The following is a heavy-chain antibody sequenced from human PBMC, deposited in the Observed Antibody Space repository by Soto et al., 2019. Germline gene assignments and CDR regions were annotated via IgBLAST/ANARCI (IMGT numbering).Heavy chain of an antibody. CDR1: GYTFSSYA. J-gene: IGHJ5*02. V-gene: IGHV1-3*01. CDR3: GRDQSGIGYYVDWFDP. Sequence: ASVKVSCKASGYTFSSYAIHWVRQAPGQRPEWLGWINAGNGNTYYSEKFEGRVTFTRDTVATTVNMELTSLTSEDTAVYYCGRDQSGIGYYVDWFDPWGQGTLVTVSS. CDR2: INAGNGNT. D-gene: IGHD3-10*02.